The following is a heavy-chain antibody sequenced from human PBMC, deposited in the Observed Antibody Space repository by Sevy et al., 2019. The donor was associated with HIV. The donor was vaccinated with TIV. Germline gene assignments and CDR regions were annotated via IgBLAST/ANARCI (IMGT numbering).Heavy chain of an antibody. D-gene: IGHD3-22*01. V-gene: IGHV3-30*04. CDR2: ISFDGSNK. J-gene: IGHJ4*02. Sequence: GGSLRLSCAASGFTFSSYAMHWVRQAPGKGLEWVAIISFDGSNKYYADSVKGRFTISRDNSKNTLYLQMNSLRAEDTAVYYCARDGRGDYYDSSGYFDYWGQGTLVTVSS. CDR1: GFTFSSYA. CDR3: ARDGRGDYYDSSGYFDY.